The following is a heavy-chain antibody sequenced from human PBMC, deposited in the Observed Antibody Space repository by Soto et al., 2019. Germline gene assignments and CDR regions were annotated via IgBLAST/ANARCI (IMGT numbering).Heavy chain of an antibody. CDR2: ISYSGST. Sequence: SETLSLTCTVSGGSISSGNYYWSWIRQPPGKGLEWIGFISYSGSTYYSLSLKSRVTISVDTSKNQFSLKLSFVTAADTAVYYCARRYVVSFDYWGEASLVTVYS. V-gene: IGHV4-30-4*01. CDR1: GGSISSGNYY. CDR3: ARRYVVSFDY. J-gene: IGHJ4*02. D-gene: IGHD3-16*01.